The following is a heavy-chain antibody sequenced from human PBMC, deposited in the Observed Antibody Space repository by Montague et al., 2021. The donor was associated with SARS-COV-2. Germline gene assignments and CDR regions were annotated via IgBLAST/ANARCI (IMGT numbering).Heavy chain of an antibody. Sequence: SETLSLTCTVSGGSISSNFWSWIRQPPGKGLEWIGYIYYSGSTNXNPSLKSRVTISVDMSKKQFSLQLSSVTAADTAVYYCARTRGYDPLFDFWGQGTLVTVSS. V-gene: IGHV4-59*01. D-gene: IGHD5-12*01. CDR2: IYYSGST. CDR3: ARTRGYDPLFDF. CDR1: GGSISSNF. J-gene: IGHJ4*02.